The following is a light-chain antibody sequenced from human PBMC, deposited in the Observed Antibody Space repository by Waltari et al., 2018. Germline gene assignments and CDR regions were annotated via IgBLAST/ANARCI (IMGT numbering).Light chain of an antibody. Sequence: DIVLTQSPDSLTVALGARAALNCTSSQPVLVTSYNKLYFAWYRPQSGPPPEALIYWASTRVSGVPYRFSCRGSATAFTLTICCRQPEDVAIYYCQQYFDIQWTFGQGTKVEI. V-gene: IGKV4-1*01. CDR3: QQYFDIQWT. CDR2: WAS. CDR1: QPVLVTSYNKLY. J-gene: IGKJ1*01.